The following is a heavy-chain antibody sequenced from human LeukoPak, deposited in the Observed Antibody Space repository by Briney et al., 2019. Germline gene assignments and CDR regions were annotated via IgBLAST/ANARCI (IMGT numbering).Heavy chain of an antibody. CDR2: INYSVST. D-gene: IGHD4-23*01. CDR3: VRVTGSNPYYFDY. CDR1: VGSIKTYN. J-gene: IGHJ4*02. V-gene: IGHV4-59*08. Sequence: SETLSLTCTLSVGSIKTYNWSCISDTPRKGLGRIGPINYSVSTNYNPSLNSRVNISVDPSKNQFSPKLNSVTAAETAGYYCVRVTGSNPYYFDYWGQGTLVTVSS.